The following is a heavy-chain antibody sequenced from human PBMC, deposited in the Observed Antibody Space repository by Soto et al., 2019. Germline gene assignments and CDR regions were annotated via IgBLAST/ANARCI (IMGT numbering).Heavy chain of an antibody. CDR1: GYTFTSYG. Sequence: GASVKVSCKASGYTFTSYGISWVRQAPGQGLEWMGWISAYNGNTNYAQKLQGRVTMTTDTSTSTAYMELSSLKASDTAMYYCARLSGPEHGPNYWGQGTLVTVSS. J-gene: IGHJ4*02. V-gene: IGHV1-18*01. CDR2: ISAYNGNT. CDR3: ARLSGPEHGPNY.